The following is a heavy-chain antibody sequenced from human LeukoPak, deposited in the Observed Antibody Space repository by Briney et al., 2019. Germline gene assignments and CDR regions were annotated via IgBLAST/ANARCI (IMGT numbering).Heavy chain of an antibody. CDR1: GGSFSGYY. CDR2: INHSGST. Sequence: SETLSLTCAVYGGSFSGYYWSWIRRPPGKGLEWIGEINHSGSTNYNPSLKSRVTISVDTSKNQFSLKLSSVTAADTAVYYCARAYSSSWQVAWGQGTLVTVSS. CDR3: ARAYSSSWQVA. D-gene: IGHD6-13*01. V-gene: IGHV4-34*01. J-gene: IGHJ5*02.